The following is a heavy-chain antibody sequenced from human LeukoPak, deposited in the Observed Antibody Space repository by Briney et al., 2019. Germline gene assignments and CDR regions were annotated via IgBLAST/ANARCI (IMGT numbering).Heavy chain of an antibody. V-gene: IGHV5-51*01. Sequence: GESLKISCKGSGYSFTSYWIGWVRQMPGKGLEWMGIIYPVDSDTRYSPSFQGQVTISADKSISTAYLQWSSLKASDTAMYYCARSSIGRYYYGSGSYPPLDYWGQGTLVTVSS. CDR3: ARSSIGRYYYGSGSYPPLDY. CDR1: GYSFTSYW. J-gene: IGHJ4*02. CDR2: IYPVDSDT. D-gene: IGHD3-10*01.